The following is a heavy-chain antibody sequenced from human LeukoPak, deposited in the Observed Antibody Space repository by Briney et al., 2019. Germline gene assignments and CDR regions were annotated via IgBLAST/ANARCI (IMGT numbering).Heavy chain of an antibody. J-gene: IGHJ4*02. CDR3: ARDHNYAFDN. D-gene: IGHD1-1*01. CDR2: IGIDSGNT. V-gene: IGHV3-48*01. Sequence: GGSLRPSCTASGFPFIEYSMNWVRQAPGKGLEWISYIGIDSGNTKYADSVRGRFTISADKAKNSLYLQMNSLRVEDTAVYYCARDHNYAFDNWGQGTLVSVAS. CDR1: GFPFIEYS.